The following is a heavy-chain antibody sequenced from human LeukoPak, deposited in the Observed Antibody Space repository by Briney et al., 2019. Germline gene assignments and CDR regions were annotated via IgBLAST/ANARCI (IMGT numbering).Heavy chain of an antibody. CDR2: IYWSDDK. CDR1: GFSLSTSGVG. V-gene: IGHV2-5*01. Sequence: GSGPTLVNSTQTLTLTCTFSGFSLSTSGVGVGWIRQPPGKALQWLALIYWSDDKLYSPSLKSRLTITKDTSKNQVVLTMTNMDPVDTATYYCAHKTTPFNYWGQGTLVTVSS. CDR3: AHKTTPFNY. J-gene: IGHJ4*02. D-gene: IGHD4-17*01.